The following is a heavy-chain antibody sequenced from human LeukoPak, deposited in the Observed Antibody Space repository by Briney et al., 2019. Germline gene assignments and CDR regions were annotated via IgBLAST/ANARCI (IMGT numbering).Heavy chain of an antibody. Sequence: PGGSLRLSCVASGFTFSSYWMSWVRQAPGKGLEWVAVIWYDGSNKYYADSVKGRFTISRDNSKNTLYLQMNSLRAEDTAVYYCARNLLLWPHYYYYGMDVWGQGTTVTVSS. CDR1: GFTFSSYW. D-gene: IGHD2-2*01. V-gene: IGHV3-33*08. J-gene: IGHJ6*02. CDR3: ARNLLLWPHYYYYGMDV. CDR2: IWYDGSNK.